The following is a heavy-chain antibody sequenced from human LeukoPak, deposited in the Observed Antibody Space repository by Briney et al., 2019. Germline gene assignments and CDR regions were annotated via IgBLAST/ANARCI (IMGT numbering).Heavy chain of an antibody. D-gene: IGHD4/OR15-4a*01. CDR2: LNSDETSA. CDR3: ARAPPTFLTHRFDR. V-gene: IGHV3-74*03. Sequence: GGSLRLSCVISGFSFRNYWMHWVRQAPGRGLVWVSRLNSDETSATYADSVKGRFTISRDTAKNTLYLDMNSLRVEDTAVYYCARAPPTFLTHRFDRWGQGTLVTVSS. CDR1: GFSFRNYW. J-gene: IGHJ5*02.